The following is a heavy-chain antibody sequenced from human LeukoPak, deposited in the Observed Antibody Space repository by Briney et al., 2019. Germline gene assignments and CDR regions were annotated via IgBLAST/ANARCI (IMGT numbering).Heavy chain of an antibody. D-gene: IGHD3-10*02. CDR2: VAYSGNS. Sequence: SETLSLTCTVSGDSINNYYWSWLRQTPGEGLEWLGFVAYSGNSNYNPSLESRVTISIDTSKNQFSLKLNSVTAADTAMYYCARVVRGAVTFNRFDPWGQGTLVTVSS. V-gene: IGHV4-59*01. CDR1: GDSINNYY. CDR3: ARVVRGAVTFNRFDP. J-gene: IGHJ5*02.